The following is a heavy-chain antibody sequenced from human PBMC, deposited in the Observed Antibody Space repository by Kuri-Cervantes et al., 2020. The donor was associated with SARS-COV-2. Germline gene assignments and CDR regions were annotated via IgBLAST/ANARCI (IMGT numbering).Heavy chain of an antibody. D-gene: IGHD2-2*01. CDR1: GDSSTSYY. Sequence: ASVQVSCKASGDSSTSYYINRVRQAPGQGLEWMGWNNDNNRATSYAQKFQGRVTMTRDTSVLTAYMELSSLRSDDTAVFYCARSPSAITNSYNYYGYIDFWGHGTAVTVSS. J-gene: IGHJ6*03. CDR3: ARSPSAITNSYNYYGYIDF. V-gene: IGHV1-2*02. CDR2: NNDNNRAT.